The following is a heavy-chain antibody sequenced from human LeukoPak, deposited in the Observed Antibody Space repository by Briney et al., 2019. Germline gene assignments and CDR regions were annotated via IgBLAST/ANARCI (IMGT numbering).Heavy chain of an antibody. CDR1: GFTFSSYA. V-gene: IGHV3-23*01. CDR2: ISGSGGST. Sequence: GGSLRLSCAASGFTFSSYAMSWVRQAPGKWLEWVSAISGSGGSTYYADSVKGRFTISRDNSKNTLYLQMNSLRAEDTAVYYCAKDPHYDILTGYTDAFDIWGQGTMVTVSS. CDR3: AKDPHYDILTGYTDAFDI. D-gene: IGHD3-9*01. J-gene: IGHJ3*02.